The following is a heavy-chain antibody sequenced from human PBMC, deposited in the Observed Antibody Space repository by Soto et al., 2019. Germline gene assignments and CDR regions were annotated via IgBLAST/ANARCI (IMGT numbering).Heavy chain of an antibody. CDR3: AKDNYDSLAFDI. J-gene: IGHJ3*02. V-gene: IGHV3-23*01. CDR1: GFTLNSES. D-gene: IGHD3-22*01. CDR2: ISGSGGST. Sequence: WGALRPSRAAPGFTLNSESMSRVRQAPGKGLEWVSAISGSGGSTYYADSVKGRFTISRDNSKNTLYLQMNSLRAEDTAVYYCAKDNYDSLAFDIWGQGTMVTVSS.